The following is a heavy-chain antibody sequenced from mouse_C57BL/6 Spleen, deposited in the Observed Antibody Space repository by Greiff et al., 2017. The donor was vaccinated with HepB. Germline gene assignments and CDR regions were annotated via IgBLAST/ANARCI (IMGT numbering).Heavy chain of an antibody. V-gene: IGHV1-15*01. CDR2: IDPETGGT. CDR3: TRGAFITTVVDY. D-gene: IGHD1-1*01. J-gene: IGHJ2*01. Sequence: QVQLQQSGAELVRPGASVTLSCKASGYTFTDYEMHWVKQTPVHGLEWIGAIDPETGGTAYNQKFKGKAILTADKSSSTAYMELRSLTSEDSAVYYCTRGAFITTVVDYWGQSTTLTVSS. CDR1: GYTFTDYE.